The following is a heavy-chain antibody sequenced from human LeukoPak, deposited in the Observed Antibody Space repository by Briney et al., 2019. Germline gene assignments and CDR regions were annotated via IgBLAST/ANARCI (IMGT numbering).Heavy chain of an antibody. J-gene: IGHJ5*02. D-gene: IGHD3-3*01. Sequence: ASVKVSCKASGYTFTGYYMHWVRQAPGQGLEWMGWINPNSGGTNYAQKFQGRVTMTRDTSISTAYMELSRLRSDDTAVYYCARSPRFLEWLSNWFDPWGQGTLVTVSS. V-gene: IGHV1-2*02. CDR2: INPNSGGT. CDR1: GYTFTGYY. CDR3: ARSPRFLEWLSNWFDP.